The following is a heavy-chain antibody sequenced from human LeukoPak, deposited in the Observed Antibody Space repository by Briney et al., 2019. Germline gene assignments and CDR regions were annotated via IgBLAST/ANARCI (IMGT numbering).Heavy chain of an antibody. D-gene: IGHD2-15*01. CDR1: GFTFSSYD. CDR3: VEDLKAIEVVVTATFDY. Sequence: GGSLSLLCSACGFTFSSYDMHWVRRAPGGGLVYVSAISSNGGSTLCADSVKGSYNIYRDNSNNTLYLQMSSLRTKDTAVYYCVEDLKAIEVVVTATFDYCGQGTLVTVSS. V-gene: IGHV3-64D*09. CDR2: ISSNGGST. J-gene: IGHJ4*02.